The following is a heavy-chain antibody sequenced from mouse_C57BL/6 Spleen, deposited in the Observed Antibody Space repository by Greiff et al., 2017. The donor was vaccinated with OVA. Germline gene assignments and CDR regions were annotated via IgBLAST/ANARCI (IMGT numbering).Heavy chain of an antibody. J-gene: IGHJ1*03. D-gene: IGHD1-1*01. CDR1: GYTFTSYW. V-gene: IGHV1-64*01. Sequence: QVQLQQSGAELVKPGASVKLSCKASGYTFTSYWMHWVKQRPGQGLEWIGMIHPNSGSTNYNEKFKSKATLTVDKSSSTAYMQLSSLTSEDSAVYYCALTTVVAPYWYFDVWGTGTTVTVSS. CDR2: IHPNSGST. CDR3: ALTTVVAPYWYFDV.